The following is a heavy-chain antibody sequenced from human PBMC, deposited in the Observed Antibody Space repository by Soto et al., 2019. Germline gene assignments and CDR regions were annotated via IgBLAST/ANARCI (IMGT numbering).Heavy chain of an antibody. Sequence: GESLKISCKASGYTFTNYWIGWVRQMPGKGLEWMGIIYVGDSDTRYSPSFQGQVTISADKSINTAYLQWSSLKASDTAMYYCARHGFYGDYSSNYFDPWGQGTLVTVSS. J-gene: IGHJ5*02. CDR2: IYVGDSDT. CDR1: GYTFTNYW. V-gene: IGHV5-51*01. CDR3: ARHGFYGDYSSNYFDP. D-gene: IGHD4-17*01.